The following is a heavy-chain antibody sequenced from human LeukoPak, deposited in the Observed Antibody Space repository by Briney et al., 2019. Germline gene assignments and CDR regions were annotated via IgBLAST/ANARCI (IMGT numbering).Heavy chain of an antibody. J-gene: IGHJ4*02. CDR3: VRAPREWLVGYYFDY. D-gene: IGHD3-3*01. CDR1: GICFNGYS. V-gene: IGHV3-30*04. CDR2: ISHDGSNK. Sequence: PGTSLRLSCVVSGICFNGYSMNWVRQAPGKGLAWVAVISHDGSNKYYADSVKGRFTVSRDNAKNSLYLQMHSLRAEDTAVYYCVRAPREWLVGYYFDYWGQGTLVTVSS.